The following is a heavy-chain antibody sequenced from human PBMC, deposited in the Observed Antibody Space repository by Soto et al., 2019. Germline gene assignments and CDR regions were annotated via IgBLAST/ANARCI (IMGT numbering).Heavy chain of an antibody. Sequence: EVQLVESGGGLVQPGGSLKLSCAVSGFTFSGSAMHWVGRASGKGLEWVGRIRSKSKSYATAYAASGKGRFTISRDDSKNTAYLQMNSLKTEDTAVYYCTRGYGDYVRDYWGQGTLVTVSS. D-gene: IGHD4-17*01. V-gene: IGHV3-73*01. CDR1: GFTFSGSA. J-gene: IGHJ4*02. CDR2: IRSKSKSYAT. CDR3: TRGYGDYVRDY.